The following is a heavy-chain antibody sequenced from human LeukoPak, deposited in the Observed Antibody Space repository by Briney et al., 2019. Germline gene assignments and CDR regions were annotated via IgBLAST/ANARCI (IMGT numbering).Heavy chain of an antibody. D-gene: IGHD3-9*01. V-gene: IGHV3-30-3*01. CDR1: GFTFSSYA. CDR3: AREASVLRYFDWLEYFDY. J-gene: IGHJ4*02. Sequence: SGGSLRLSCAASGFTFSSYAMHWVRQAPGKGLEWVAVISYDGSNKYYADSVKGRFTISRDNSKNTLYLQMNSLRAEDTAVYYCAREASVLRYFDWLEYFDYWGQGTLVTVSS. CDR2: ISYDGSNK.